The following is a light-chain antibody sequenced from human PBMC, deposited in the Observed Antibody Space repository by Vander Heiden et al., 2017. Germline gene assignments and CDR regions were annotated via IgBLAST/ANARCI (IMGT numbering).Light chain of an antibody. V-gene: IGKV3-11*01. CDR3: QQRST. CDR1: QSVSSY. CDR2: DAS. J-gene: IGKJ4*01. Sequence: EIVLTQSPATLSLSPGERATLSCRASQSVSSYLAWYQQKPGQAPRLLIYDASNRATGIQDRFSGSGSGTDFTLTISSLEPEDFAVYYCQQRSTFGGGTKVEIK.